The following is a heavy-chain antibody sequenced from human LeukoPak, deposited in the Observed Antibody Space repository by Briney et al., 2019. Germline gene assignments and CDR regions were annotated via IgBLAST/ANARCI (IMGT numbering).Heavy chain of an antibody. D-gene: IGHD2-8*01. J-gene: IGHJ5*02. Sequence: GRSLRLSSAASGFPFSNHAMSWVRHPPGKWLEWVSAISNGNTYYPDSVRGRFTISRDDSKNMVYLQMYSLGVEDTARYYCVREAGYCATVCLKTNYFDPWGQGTLVTVSS. CDR1: GFPFSNHA. CDR2: ISNGNT. CDR3: VREAGYCATVCLKTNYFDP. V-gene: IGHV3-23*01.